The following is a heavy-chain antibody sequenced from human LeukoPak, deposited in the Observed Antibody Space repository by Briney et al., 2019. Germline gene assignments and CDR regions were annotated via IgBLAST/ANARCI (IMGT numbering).Heavy chain of an antibody. CDR1: GFTFSSYA. CDR3: AKDQGYSYGYGFDP. J-gene: IGHJ5*02. V-gene: IGHV3-23*01. CDR2: ISGSGGST. D-gene: IGHD5-18*01. Sequence: GGSLRLSCAASGFTFSSYAMSWVRQAPGKGLEWVSAISGSGGSTYYADSVKARFTISRDNSKNTLYLQMNSLRAEDTAVYYCAKDQGYSYGYGFDPWGQGTLVTVSS.